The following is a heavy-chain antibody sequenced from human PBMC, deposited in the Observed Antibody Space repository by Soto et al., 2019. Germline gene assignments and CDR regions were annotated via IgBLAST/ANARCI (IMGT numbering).Heavy chain of an antibody. Sequence: PEGSLRLSCVASRFTFSNYALGWVRQAPGKGLEWVSAITGDGGDTFHADSVRGRLTISRDNSRNTLYLQMDSLRAEDTALYYCATGSARSRPYYFDYWRQGSPIIVCS. CDR2: ITGDGGDT. V-gene: IGHV3-23*01. CDR1: RFTFSNYA. CDR3: ATGSARSRPYYFDY. J-gene: IGHJ4*02.